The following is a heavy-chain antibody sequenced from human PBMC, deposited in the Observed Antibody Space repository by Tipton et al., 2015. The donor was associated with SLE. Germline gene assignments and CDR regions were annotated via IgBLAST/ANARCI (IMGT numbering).Heavy chain of an antibody. CDR1: GFTFTSYA. Sequence: SLRLSCAASGFTFTSYAMTWVRQAPGKGLEWVSTITTSGVSTYSAESVKGRFTISRDNSKKTLYLQMTSLRSDDTAVYYCVKSGYSSGWTYYFDYWGQGTLVTVSS. J-gene: IGHJ4*02. V-gene: IGHV3-23*01. CDR3: VKSGYSSGWTYYFDY. CDR2: ITTSGVST. D-gene: IGHD6-19*01.